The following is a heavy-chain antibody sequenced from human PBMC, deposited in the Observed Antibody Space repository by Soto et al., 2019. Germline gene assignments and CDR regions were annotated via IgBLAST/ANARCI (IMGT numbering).Heavy chain of an antibody. CDR3: ARDTGGPFDY. J-gene: IGHJ4*02. Sequence: QVHLVESGGGSVKPGGSLRLSCAASGFTFSDYYMTWIRQAPGKGLEWVSYVSSRSTSTNYADSIKGRFTISRDNAKNSLYLQMNSLSVDHLAVHYSARDTGGPFDYWGQGTLATVSS. D-gene: IGHD2-8*02. CDR2: VSSRSTST. CDR1: GFTFSDYY. V-gene: IGHV3-11*05.